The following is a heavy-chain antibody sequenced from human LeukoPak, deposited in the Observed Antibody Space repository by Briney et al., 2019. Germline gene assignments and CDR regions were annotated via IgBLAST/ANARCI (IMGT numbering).Heavy chain of an antibody. CDR2: MNPNSGNT. CDR3: ARGRAGYCSSTSCYWPEGDYDMDV. J-gene: IGHJ6*03. Sequence: ASVTVSCKASGYTFTSYDINWVRQATGQGLEWMGWMNPNSGNTGYAQKFQGRVTMTRDMSTSTVYMELSSLRSEDTAVYYCARGRAGYCSSTSCYWPEGDYDMDVWGKGATVTVSS. D-gene: IGHD2-2*01. V-gene: IGHV1-8*01. CDR1: GYTFTSYD.